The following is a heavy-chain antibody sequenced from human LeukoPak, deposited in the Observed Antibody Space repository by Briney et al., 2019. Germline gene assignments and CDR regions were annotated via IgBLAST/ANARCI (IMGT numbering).Heavy chain of an antibody. J-gene: IGHJ5*02. CDR3: TRALWLAYDP. CDR2: IRSKAYGGTT. V-gene: IGHV3-49*04. D-gene: IGHD5-18*01. Sequence: PGGSLRLSCTASGFTFGDYAMSWVRQAPGKGLEWVGFIRSKAYGGTTEYAASVKGRFTISRDDSKSIAYLQMNSLKTEDTAVYYCTRALWLAYDPWGQGTLVTVSS. CDR1: GFTFGDYA.